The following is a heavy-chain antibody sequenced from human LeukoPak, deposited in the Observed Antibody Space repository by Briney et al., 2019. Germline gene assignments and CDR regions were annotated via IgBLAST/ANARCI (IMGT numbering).Heavy chain of an antibody. Sequence: GGSLRLSCAASGFSLTDSSVHWVRQASGKGLEWLGRIRNKASTYATAYAASVRGRFTISRDDSKHTAYLQMNSLETDDTAVYYCTANGDNSDFWGQGTLVTVSS. CDR3: TANGDNSDF. V-gene: IGHV3-73*01. D-gene: IGHD2-21*02. CDR2: IRNKASTYAT. CDR1: GFSLTDSS. J-gene: IGHJ4*02.